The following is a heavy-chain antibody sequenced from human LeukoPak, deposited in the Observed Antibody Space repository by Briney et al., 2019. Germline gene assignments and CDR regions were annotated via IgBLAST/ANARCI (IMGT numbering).Heavy chain of an antibody. D-gene: IGHD3-16*02. CDR3: TTDYYDYVWGSYRPDY. Sequence: PGGSLRLSCAASGFTFSNAWMSWVRQAPGQGLEWVARIKSKTDGETTDYAAPVKGRFTISRDDSKNTLYLQMNSLKTEDTAVYSRTTDYYDYVWGSYRPDYWGQGTLVTVSS. CDR1: GFTFSNAW. CDR2: IKSKTDGETT. J-gene: IGHJ4*02. V-gene: IGHV3-15*01.